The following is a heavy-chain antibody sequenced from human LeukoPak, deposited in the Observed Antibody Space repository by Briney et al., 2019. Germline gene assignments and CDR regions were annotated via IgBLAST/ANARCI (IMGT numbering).Heavy chain of an antibody. CDR3: ARDPTTVTKGLDI. CDR1: GGSMSSHY. D-gene: IGHD4-17*01. V-gene: IGHV4-59*11. Sequence: SETLSLTCTVSGGSMSSHYWSWIRQPPGKGLEWIGYISYIGSTDYNPSLKSRVTISVDTSKNQFSLKLSSVTAADAAVYFCARDPTTVTKGLDIWGQGTMVTVPA. CDR2: ISYIGST. J-gene: IGHJ3*02.